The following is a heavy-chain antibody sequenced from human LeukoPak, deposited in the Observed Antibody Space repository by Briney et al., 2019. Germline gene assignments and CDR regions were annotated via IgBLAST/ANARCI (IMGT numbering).Heavy chain of an antibody. J-gene: IGHJ4*02. Sequence: GGSLRLSCAASGFTLSSYSMNWVRQAPGKGLEWVSSISSSSSYIYYADSVKGRFTISRDNAKNSLYLQMNSLRAEDTAVYYCARDLTVTTEYWGQGTLVTVSS. CDR3: ARDLTVTTEY. V-gene: IGHV3-21*01. CDR2: ISSSSSYI. CDR1: GFTLSSYS. D-gene: IGHD4-17*01.